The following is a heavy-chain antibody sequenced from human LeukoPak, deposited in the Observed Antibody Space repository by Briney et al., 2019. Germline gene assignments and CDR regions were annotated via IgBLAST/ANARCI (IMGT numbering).Heavy chain of an antibody. J-gene: IGHJ4*02. V-gene: IGHV4-39*01. Sequence: PSETLSLACTVSGGSTSHSSYSWGWLRQPPGKGLEWIGNVYFSGSTHYTPSLKSRVIISVYTSKNQFSLKLKSVTAADTAVYYCARHKRYDFWSGLEVYYWGQGTLVTVFS. CDR3: ARHKRYDFWSGLEVYY. CDR1: GGSTSHSSYS. CDR2: VYFSGST. D-gene: IGHD3-3*01.